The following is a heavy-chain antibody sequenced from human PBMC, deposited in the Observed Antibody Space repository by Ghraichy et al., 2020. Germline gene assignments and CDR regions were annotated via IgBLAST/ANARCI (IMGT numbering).Heavy chain of an antibody. CDR2: INHSGST. D-gene: IGHD3-10*02. CDR3: ASLFPFDY. CDR1: GGSFSGYY. V-gene: IGHV4-34*01. J-gene: IGHJ4*02. Sequence: SETLSLTCAVYGGSFSGYYWSWIRQPPGKGLEWIGEINHSGSTNYNPSLKSRVTISVDTSKSQFSLKLTSVTAADTAVYYCASLFPFDYWGQGTLVTVSS.